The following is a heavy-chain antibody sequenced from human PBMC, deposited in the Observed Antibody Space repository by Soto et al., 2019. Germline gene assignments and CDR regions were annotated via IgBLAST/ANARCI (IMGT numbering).Heavy chain of an antibody. D-gene: IGHD3-16*02. Sequence: ASVKVSCKASGYTFTSYDINWVRQATGQGLEWMGWMNPNSGNTGYAQKFQGRVTMTRNTSISTAYMELSSLRSEDTAVYYCARALDDYIWGSYRPCRRLAEYYYYYMDVWVKGTTVTVSS. V-gene: IGHV1-8*01. CDR2: MNPNSGNT. CDR3: ARALDDYIWGSYRPCRRLAEYYYYYMDV. CDR1: GYTFTSYD. J-gene: IGHJ6*03.